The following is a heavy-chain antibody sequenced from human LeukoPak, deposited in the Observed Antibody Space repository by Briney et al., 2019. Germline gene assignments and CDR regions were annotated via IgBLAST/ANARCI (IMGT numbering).Heavy chain of an antibody. CDR3: AKGRGYSYGYYPY. CDR2: MSSSDDGR. J-gene: IGHJ4*02. CDR1: GFTFSTYA. D-gene: IGHD5-18*01. V-gene: IGHV3-23*01. Sequence: GGSLRLSCAASGFTFSTYAMNWLRQAPGKGLEWVSAMSSSDDGRYYAASVRGRFTISRDNSKNTLYLQMNSLRAEDTAVYYCAKGRGYSYGYYPYWGQGTLVTVSS.